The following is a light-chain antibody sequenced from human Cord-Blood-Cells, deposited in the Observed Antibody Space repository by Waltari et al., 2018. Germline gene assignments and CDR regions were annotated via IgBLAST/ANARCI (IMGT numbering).Light chain of an antibody. Sequence: QSLLTHPPSPSGTPWQRVTISSSGSSPNTGPTTITWYQQPPGTAPKLLTYSNNQRPSGVPDRFAGSKSGTSASLAISGLQSEDEADYYCAAWDDSLNGVFGGGTKLTVL. CDR3: AAWDDSLNGV. V-gene: IGLV1-44*01. CDR2: SNN. CDR1: SPNTGPTT. J-gene: IGLJ3*02.